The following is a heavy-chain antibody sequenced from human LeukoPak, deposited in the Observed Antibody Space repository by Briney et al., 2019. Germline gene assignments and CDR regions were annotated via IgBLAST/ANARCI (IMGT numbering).Heavy chain of an antibody. CDR2: ISAYNGNT. CDR1: GYTFTSYG. CDR3: ARDKGVRGVIIHSYNWFDP. D-gene: IGHD3-10*01. Sequence: GASVKVSCKASGYTFTSYGISWVRQAPGQGLEWMGWISAYNGNTNYAQKLQGRVTMTTDTSTSTAYMELRSLRSDDTAVYYCARDKGVRGVIIHSYNWFDPWGQGTLVTVSS. J-gene: IGHJ5*02. V-gene: IGHV1-18*01.